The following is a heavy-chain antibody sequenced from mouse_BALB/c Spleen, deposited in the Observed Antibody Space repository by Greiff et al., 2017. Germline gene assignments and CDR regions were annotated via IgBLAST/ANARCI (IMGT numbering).Heavy chain of an antibody. Sequence: EVQLVESGGGLVKPGGSLKLSCAASGFAFSSYDMSWVRQTPEKRLEWVAYISSGGGSTYYPDTVKGRFTISRDNAKNTLYLQMSSLKSEDTAMYYCARLYYDYDNAMDYWGQGTSVTVSS. CDR3: ARLYYDYDNAMDY. J-gene: IGHJ4*01. D-gene: IGHD2-4*01. CDR2: ISSGGGST. V-gene: IGHV5-12-1*01. CDR1: GFAFSSYD.